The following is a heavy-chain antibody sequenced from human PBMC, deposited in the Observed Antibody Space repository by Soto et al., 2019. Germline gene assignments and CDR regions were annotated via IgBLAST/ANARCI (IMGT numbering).Heavy chain of an antibody. V-gene: IGHV1-8*01. CDR2: INPDSDNT. CDR3: ARGRRYCTTTSCYPPALFPYGMGV. D-gene: IGHD2-2*01. CDR1: GWALSNDD. Sequence: KVSCKSFGWALSNDDINCLRMAAEKELEWMGWINPDSDNTGYAQKFQGRVTMTRDTSISTAYMELNSLRSEDTAVYYCARGRRYCTTTSCYPPALFPYGMGVSGQGTTVTV. J-gene: IGHJ6*01.